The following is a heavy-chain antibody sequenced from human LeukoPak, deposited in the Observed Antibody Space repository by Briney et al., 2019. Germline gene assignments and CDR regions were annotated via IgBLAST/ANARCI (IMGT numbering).Heavy chain of an antibody. Sequence: PSETLSLACTVSGGSISNYYWSWIRQPPGKGLEWLGYVYNSGSTHYNPSLKSRVTISADTSKNQFSLTLTSVTAADTAVYYCARSGGTWSYNYWGQGTLVTVSS. CDR1: GGSISNYY. V-gene: IGHV4-59*01. CDR3: ARSGGTWSYNY. CDR2: VYNSGST. D-gene: IGHD1-26*01. J-gene: IGHJ4*02.